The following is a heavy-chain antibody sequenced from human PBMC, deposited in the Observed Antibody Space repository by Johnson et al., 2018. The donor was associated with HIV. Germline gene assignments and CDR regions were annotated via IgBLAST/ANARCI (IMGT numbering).Heavy chain of an antibody. Sequence: QVQLVESGGGVVQPGGSLRLSCAASGFTFSSYGMHWVRQAPGKGLEWVAFIRYDGSNKYYADSVKGRFPISRDNSKNTLYLQMNSLRGDDTAVYYCARPGIVVLPAGAFDIWGPGTMVTVSS. CDR3: ARPGIVVLPAGAFDI. D-gene: IGHD2-2*01. CDR2: IRYDGSNK. CDR1: GFTFSSYG. V-gene: IGHV3-30*02. J-gene: IGHJ3*02.